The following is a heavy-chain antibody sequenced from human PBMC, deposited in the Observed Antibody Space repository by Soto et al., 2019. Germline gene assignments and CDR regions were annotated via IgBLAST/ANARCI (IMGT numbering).Heavy chain of an antibody. CDR1: GFTVSSNY. Sequence: EGQLVESGGGLVQPGGSLRLSCAASGFTVSSNYMSWVRQAPGKGLEWVSVIYSGGNTYYADSVKGRFTISRDNSKNTLYLQMNSLRVEDTAMYFCAGHDWFDPWGQGTPVSVSS. CDR2: IYSGGNT. V-gene: IGHV3-66*04. CDR3: AGHDWFDP. J-gene: IGHJ5*02.